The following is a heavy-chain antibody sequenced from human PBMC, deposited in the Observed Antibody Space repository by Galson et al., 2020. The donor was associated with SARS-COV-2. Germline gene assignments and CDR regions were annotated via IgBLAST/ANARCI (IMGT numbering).Heavy chain of an antibody. CDR3: ARDLQQLGDFDF. J-gene: IGHJ4*02. CDR1: GFTLRNYN. Sequence: GESLKISCAASGFTLRNYNMNWVRLAPGKGLEWVSSINSRSGNIQYADSVKGRFTLSRDSAKNTLYLQMNSLGADDTAIYYCARDLQQLGDFDFWGQGTQVTVSS. V-gene: IGHV3-21*01. CDR2: INSRSGNI. D-gene: IGHD6-13*01.